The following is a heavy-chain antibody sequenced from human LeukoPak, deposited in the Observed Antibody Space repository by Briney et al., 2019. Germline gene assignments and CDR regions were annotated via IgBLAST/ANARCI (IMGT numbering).Heavy chain of an antibody. CDR1: GFTFSSYS. CDR2: ISSSSSYI. D-gene: IGHD5-18*01. J-gene: IGHJ4*02. V-gene: IGHV3-21*01. Sequence: GGSLRLSCAASGFTFSSYSMNWVRQAPGKGLEWVSSISSSSSYIYYADSVKGRFTISRDNAKNSLYLQMNSLRAEDTAVYYCAREDGYSYGYFDYWGQGTLVTVSS. CDR3: AREDGYSYGYFDY.